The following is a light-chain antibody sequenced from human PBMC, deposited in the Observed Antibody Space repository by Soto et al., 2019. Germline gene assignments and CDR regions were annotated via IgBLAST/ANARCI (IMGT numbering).Light chain of an antibody. J-gene: IGKJ1*01. CDR3: QQYGSSSWT. CDR2: GAS. CDR1: QSVSSSY. V-gene: IGKV3-20*01. Sequence: EIVLTQSPGTLSLSPGERATLSFRSSQSVSSSYFAWYQQKPGQAPRLLIYGASSRATGIPDRFSCSGSGSDFTLIISRLEPEDVAVYYCQQYGSSSWTFGQGTKVEIK.